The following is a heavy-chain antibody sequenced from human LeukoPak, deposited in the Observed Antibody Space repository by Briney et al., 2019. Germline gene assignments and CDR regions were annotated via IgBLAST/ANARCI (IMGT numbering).Heavy chain of an antibody. V-gene: IGHV4-59*01. CDR2: TYYSGST. CDR1: GGSISSYY. Sequence: SETLSLTCTVSGGSISSYYWSWIRQPPGKGLEWIGYTYYSGSTNYNPSLKSRVTISVDTSKNQFSLKLSSVTAADTAVYYCASAPYDSSGYYFTGFDYWGQGTLVTVSS. CDR3: ASAPYDSSGYYFTGFDY. D-gene: IGHD3-22*01. J-gene: IGHJ4*02.